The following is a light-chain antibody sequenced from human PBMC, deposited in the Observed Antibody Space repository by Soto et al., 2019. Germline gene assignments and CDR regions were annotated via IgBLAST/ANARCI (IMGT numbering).Light chain of an antibody. CDR1: QSVNSN. V-gene: IGKV3-15*01. Sequence: EIVMTQSPGTLSVSPGERATLSCRASQSVNSNLAWYHQKPGQAPRLLIYGASNRATDIPARFSGSGSGTECTLTINSLQSEDFAVYYFQQYNNWPPKFTFGHWTKLEIK. CDR2: GAS. CDR3: QQYNNWPPKFT. J-gene: IGKJ2*01.